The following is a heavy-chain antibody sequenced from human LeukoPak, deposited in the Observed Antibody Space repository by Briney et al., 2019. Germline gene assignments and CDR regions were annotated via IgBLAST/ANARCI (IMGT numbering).Heavy chain of an antibody. CDR2: INSDGSST. J-gene: IGHJ4*02. CDR3: TSGPNDYFK. Sequence: GGSLRLSCAASGFTFSSYWMHWVRQAPGKGLVWVSRINSDGSSTSYADSVKGRFTISRDRSKNTLYLQMNSLRVEDTAVYYCTSGPNDYFKWGQGTLVTVSS. CDR1: GFTFSSYW. D-gene: IGHD1-1*01. V-gene: IGHV3-74*01.